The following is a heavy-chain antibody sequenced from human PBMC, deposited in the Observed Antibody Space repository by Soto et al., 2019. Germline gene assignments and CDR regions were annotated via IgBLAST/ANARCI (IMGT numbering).Heavy chain of an antibody. Sequence: GGSLRLSCTASGFTFRAYYMSWVRQAPGKGLEWVSAISGSDNSTYYADSVKGRFTISRDNSKNTLYLQMSSLRADDTAVYYCAPMGVWGQGTTVTVSS. CDR1: GFTFRAYY. CDR3: APMGV. CDR2: ISGSDNST. V-gene: IGHV3-23*01. J-gene: IGHJ6*02.